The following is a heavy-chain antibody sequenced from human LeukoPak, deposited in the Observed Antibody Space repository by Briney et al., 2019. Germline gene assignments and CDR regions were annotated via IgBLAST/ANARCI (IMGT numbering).Heavy chain of an antibody. D-gene: IGHD3-3*01. CDR1: GFTFRSYW. CDR2: INSDGSST. CDR3: ARYGRNYDFWSGYRYYYYMDV. Sequence: GGSLRLSCAASGFTFRSYWMHWVRQAPGKGLVWVSRINSDGSSTSYADSVKGRFTISRDNAKNTLYLQMNSLRAEDTAVYYCARYGRNYDFWSGYRYYYYMDVWGKGTTVTVSS. V-gene: IGHV3-74*01. J-gene: IGHJ6*03.